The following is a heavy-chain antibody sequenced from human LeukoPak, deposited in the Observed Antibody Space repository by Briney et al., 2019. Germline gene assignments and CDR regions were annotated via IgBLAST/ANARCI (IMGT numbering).Heavy chain of an antibody. CDR3: ALLGRTSNDAFDI. V-gene: IGHV3-30*02. J-gene: IGHJ3*02. Sequence: GGSLGLSCAVSGFTFSSYGMHWVRQAPGKGLEWVSFIRYDGSNKYYADSVKGRFTISRDNSKNTLYLQMNSLRAEDTAVYYCALLGRTSNDAFDIWGQGTMVTVSS. CDR1: GFTFSSYG. D-gene: IGHD7-27*01. CDR2: IRYDGSNK.